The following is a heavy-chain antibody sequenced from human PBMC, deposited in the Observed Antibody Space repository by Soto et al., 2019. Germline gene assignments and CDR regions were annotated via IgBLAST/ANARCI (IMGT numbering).Heavy chain of an antibody. J-gene: IGHJ4*02. CDR3: ARVRREYDNSGPVDY. CDR2: IYYGGST. CDR1: GGSISSGDYS. D-gene: IGHD3-22*01. Sequence: SETRSLICAVSGGSISSGDYSWNWIRQPPGKGLEWIGYIYYGGSTYYNPSLQSRVTMSVDRSRNQFSLKLNSVTAADTAVYYCARVRREYDNSGPVDYWGQGTLVTVSS. V-gene: IGHV4-30-2*01.